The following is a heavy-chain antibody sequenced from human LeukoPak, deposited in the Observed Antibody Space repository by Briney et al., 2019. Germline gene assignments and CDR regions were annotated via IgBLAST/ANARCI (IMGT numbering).Heavy chain of an antibody. Sequence: KSSETLSLTCAVYGGSFSGYYWSWIRQPPGKGLEWIGEINHSGSTNYNPSLKSRVTISGDTSKNQFSLKLTSVSVADTAVYYCARHRTNNYGSGTPFDNWGQGTLVTVSA. J-gene: IGHJ4*02. V-gene: IGHV4-34*01. CDR3: ARHRTNNYGSGTPFDN. D-gene: IGHD3-10*01. CDR2: INHSGST. CDR1: GGSFSGYY.